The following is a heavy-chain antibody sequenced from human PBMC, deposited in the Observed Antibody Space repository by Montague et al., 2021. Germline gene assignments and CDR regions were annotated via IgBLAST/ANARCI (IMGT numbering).Heavy chain of an antibody. V-gene: IGHV6-1*01. Sequence: CAISGDSVSNNNAAWNWIRESSSRGLEWLGRTYYGSTWYTDYAVSVKGRIAINPDTSKNQFSLQLNSVTPEDTAVYYCAREGVGDLLFSFDSWGQGTLVTVSS. CDR3: AREGVGDLLFSFDS. CDR1: GDSVSNNNAA. D-gene: IGHD3-10*01. J-gene: IGHJ4*02. CDR2: TYYGSTWYT.